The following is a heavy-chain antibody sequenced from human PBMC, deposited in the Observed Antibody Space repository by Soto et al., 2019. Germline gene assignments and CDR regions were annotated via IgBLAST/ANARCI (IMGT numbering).Heavy chain of an antibody. J-gene: IGHJ6*02. CDR1: GFTFSSYW. CDR2: INSDGSST. D-gene: IGHD2-15*01. Sequence: GGSLRLSCAASGFTFSSYWMHWVRQAPGKGLVWVSRINSDGSSTSYADSVKGRFTISRDNAKNTLYLQMNSLRAEDTAVYYCAREGRYCSGGSCYSDSYYYYGMDVWGQGTTVTVSS. V-gene: IGHV3-74*01. CDR3: AREGRYCSGGSCYSDSYYYYGMDV.